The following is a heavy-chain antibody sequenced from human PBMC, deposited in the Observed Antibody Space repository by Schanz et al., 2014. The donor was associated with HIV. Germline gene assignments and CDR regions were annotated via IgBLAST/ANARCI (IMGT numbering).Heavy chain of an antibody. CDR2: ISYDGSNK. CDR1: GLTFSGSA. CDR3: ARERMTANWKAGMDV. J-gene: IGHJ6*02. Sequence: VQLLESGGGLVQPGGSLRLTCAASGLTFSGSAMNWVRQAPGKGLEWVAVISYDGSNKYYADSVKGRFTISRDNSKNTLYLQVNSLRAEDTAVYYCARERMTANWKAGMDVWGQGTTVTVSS. D-gene: IGHD2-21*02. V-gene: IGHV3-30*03.